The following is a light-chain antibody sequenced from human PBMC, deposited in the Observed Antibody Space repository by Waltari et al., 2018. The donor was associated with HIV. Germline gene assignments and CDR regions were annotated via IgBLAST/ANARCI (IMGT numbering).Light chain of an antibody. CDR2: GNN. CDR3: QSYDSSLSGWV. Sequence: QSVLTQPPSVSGAPGQRVTISCTGSSSNIGAGYDVPCYQQLPGTAPKLPIYGNNNRPSGVPDRFSGSKSATSASLAITGLQAEDEADYYCQSYDSSLSGWVFGGGTKLTVL. CDR1: SSNIGAGYD. V-gene: IGLV1-40*01. J-gene: IGLJ3*02.